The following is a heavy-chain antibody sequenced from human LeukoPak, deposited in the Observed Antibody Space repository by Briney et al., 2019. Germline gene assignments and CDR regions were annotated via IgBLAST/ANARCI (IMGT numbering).Heavy chain of an antibody. CDR3: ATGNYFLEWLFFDY. Sequence: GGSLRLSCAASGFTFSSYAMSWVRQAPGKGLEWVSAISGSGGSTYYADSVKGRFTISRDNSKNTLYLQMNSLRAEDTAVYYCATGNYFLEWLFFDYWGQGTLVTVSS. J-gene: IGHJ4*02. CDR1: GFTFSSYA. V-gene: IGHV3-23*01. CDR2: ISGSGGST. D-gene: IGHD3-3*01.